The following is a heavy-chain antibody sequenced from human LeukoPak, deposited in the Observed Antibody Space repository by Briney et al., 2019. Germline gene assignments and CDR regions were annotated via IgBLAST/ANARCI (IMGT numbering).Heavy chain of an antibody. CDR1: GVSINYYY. CDR3: AGAFGSGWPPPGFDY. V-gene: IGHV4-59*01. CDR2: IYYSGST. D-gene: IGHD6-19*01. J-gene: IGHJ4*02. Sequence: PSETLSLTCNVSGVSINYYYWSWIRQSPGKGLEWIGYIYYSGSTNYNPSLKSRVTMSVDTSKNQFSLKLTSVTAAHTAGYYCAGAFGSGWPPPGFDYWGQGTLVTVSS.